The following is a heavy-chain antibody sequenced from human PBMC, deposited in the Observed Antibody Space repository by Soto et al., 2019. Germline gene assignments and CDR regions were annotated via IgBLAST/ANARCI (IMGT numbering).Heavy chain of an antibody. Sequence: QVQLVESGGGVVRPGKSLTVSCTGSGFVFGGYGIHWVRQTPGKGLEWLAMTSYDGSNKYFADSVKGRFTISRDNSKNKVSLQMDNLRLADTAVYYCARGGDVFDYWGRGTLVTVSS. CDR2: TSYDGSNK. J-gene: IGHJ4*02. V-gene: IGHV3-30*03. CDR1: GFVFGGYG. D-gene: IGHD3-16*01. CDR3: ARGGDVFDY.